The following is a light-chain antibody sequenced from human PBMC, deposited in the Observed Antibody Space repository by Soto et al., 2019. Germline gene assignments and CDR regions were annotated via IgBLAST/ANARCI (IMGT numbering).Light chain of an antibody. V-gene: IGKV3-15*01. CDR1: QNVNAN. Sequence: EVVMTQSPATLSVSPGERATLSCRASQNVNANLAWYQQKPGQAPRLLIHGASTRATGIPAMFSGSGFGTEFILTISSLQSEDFAVYYCQQYNTWLWTFGQGTKVEGK. CDR3: QQYNTWLWT. CDR2: GAS. J-gene: IGKJ1*01.